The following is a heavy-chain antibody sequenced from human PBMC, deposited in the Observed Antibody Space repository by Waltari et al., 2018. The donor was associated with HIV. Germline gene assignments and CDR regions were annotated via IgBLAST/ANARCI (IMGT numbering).Heavy chain of an antibody. J-gene: IGHJ4*02. Sequence: VQLVESGGGSIKTGGSLRLSCTASGCSVSNHGMEWVRQGPGKGLVWVARLNSDGSSRNYADAVKGRFVISRDNARNTVYLQLNSLRVEDTAMYFCARASHYIEFSTFDGDYYFDVWGRGTRVAVSS. V-gene: IGHV3-74*01. D-gene: IGHD2-15*01. CDR2: LNSDGSSR. CDR1: GCSVSNHG. CDR3: ARASHYIEFSTFDGDYYFDV.